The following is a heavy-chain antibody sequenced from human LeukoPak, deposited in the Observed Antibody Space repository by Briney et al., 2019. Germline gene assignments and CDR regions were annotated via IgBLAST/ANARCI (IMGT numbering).Heavy chain of an antibody. Sequence: ASVKVSCKASGGIFSSYAISWVRQAPGQGLEWMGIINPSGGSTSYAQKFQGRVTMTRDTSTSTVYMELSSLRSEDTAVYYCAREGGGVSSSSYFDYWGQGTLVTVSS. J-gene: IGHJ4*02. V-gene: IGHV1-46*01. CDR2: INPSGGST. CDR1: GGIFSSYA. D-gene: IGHD6-6*01. CDR3: AREGGGVSSSSYFDY.